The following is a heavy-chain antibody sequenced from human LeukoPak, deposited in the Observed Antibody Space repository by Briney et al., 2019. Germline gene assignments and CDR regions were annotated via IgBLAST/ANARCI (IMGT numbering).Heavy chain of an antibody. CDR1: GFSFRDYG. V-gene: IGHV3-30*03. J-gene: IGHJ4*02. CDR3: AALNYYDSTGYSY. Sequence: PGTSLRLSCAASGFSFRDYGMHWVRQAPGKGLQWVAVISFDGRNQYYGDSVRGRFTISRDNSKNTLYLQMNSLRVEDTAVYYCAALNYYDSTGYSYWGQGTLVTVSS. CDR2: ISFDGRNQ. D-gene: IGHD3-22*01.